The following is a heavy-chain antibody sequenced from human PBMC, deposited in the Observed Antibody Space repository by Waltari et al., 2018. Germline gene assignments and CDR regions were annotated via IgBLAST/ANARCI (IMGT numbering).Heavy chain of an antibody. Sequence: QLVESGGGLVQPGGSLRLSFAASGFVFSSYAINWVRQAPGNGMECVGNITGGGGGKYYAESVKGRFTIYRDNSKNTLYLQLNSLRADDTAMYYCVTDLPHSRNYDLPPHWGKGTLVTVSS. CDR1: GFVFSSYA. CDR3: VTDLPHSRNYDLPPH. V-gene: IGHV3-23*04. CDR2: ITGGGGGK. D-gene: IGHD1-7*01. J-gene: IGHJ4*02.